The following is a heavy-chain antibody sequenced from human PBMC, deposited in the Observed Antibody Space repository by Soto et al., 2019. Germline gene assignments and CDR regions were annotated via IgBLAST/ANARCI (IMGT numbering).Heavy chain of an antibody. V-gene: IGHV3-53*01. D-gene: IGHD3-10*01. CDR3: ARGAPYGSGSYYKD. J-gene: IGHJ1*01. Sequence: GGSLRLSCADSGFTVSSNYMSWVRQAPGKGLEWVSVIYSGGSTYYADSVKGRFTISRDSSKNTLYLQMNSLRVEDTAVYYCARGAPYGSGSYYKDWGQGTLVTVSS. CDR2: IYSGGST. CDR1: GFTVSSNY.